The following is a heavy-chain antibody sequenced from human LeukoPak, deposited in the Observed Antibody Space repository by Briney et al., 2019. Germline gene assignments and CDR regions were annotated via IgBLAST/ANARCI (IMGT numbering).Heavy chain of an antibody. D-gene: IGHD6-6*01. CDR2: IYYSGST. J-gene: IGHJ4*02. V-gene: IGHV4-31*03. CDR3: ARAYSSSVSDYDY. Sequence: TLSLTCTVSGGSISSGGYYWSWIRQHPGKGLEWIGYIYYSGSTYYNPSLKSRVTISVDTSKNQFSLKLSSVTAADTAVYYCARAYSSSVSDYDYWGQGTLVTVSS. CDR1: GGSISSGGYY.